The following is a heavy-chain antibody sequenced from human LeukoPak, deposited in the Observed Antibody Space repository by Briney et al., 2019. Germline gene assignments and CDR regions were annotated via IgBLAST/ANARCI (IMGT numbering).Heavy chain of an antibody. CDR3: ARASGNNYYDSSGCDH. CDR2: ISAYNGNT. V-gene: IGHV1-18*01. J-gene: IGHJ5*02. Sequence: GASVKVSCKASGYTFTSYGISWVRQAPGQGLEWMGWISAYNGNTNYAQKLQGRVTMTTDTSTSTAYMELRSLRSDDTAVYYCARASGNNYYDSSGCDHWGQGTLVTVSS. D-gene: IGHD3-22*01. CDR1: GYTFTSYG.